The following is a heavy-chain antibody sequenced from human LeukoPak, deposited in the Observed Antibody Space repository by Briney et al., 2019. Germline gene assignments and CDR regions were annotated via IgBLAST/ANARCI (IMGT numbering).Heavy chain of an antibody. Sequence: GGSLRLSCAASGFTFSDYYMRWIRQAPGKGLEWVSYISSSGSTIYYADSVKGRFTISRDNAKNSLYLQMNSLRAEDTAVYYCARAAYYYDSSGYPPPWFDPWGQGTLVTVSS. CDR1: GFTFSDYY. CDR2: ISSSGSTI. J-gene: IGHJ5*02. CDR3: ARAAYYYDSSGYPPPWFDP. V-gene: IGHV3-11*01. D-gene: IGHD3-22*01.